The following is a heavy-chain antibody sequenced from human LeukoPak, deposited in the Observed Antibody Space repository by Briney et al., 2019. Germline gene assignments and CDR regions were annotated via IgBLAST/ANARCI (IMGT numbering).Heavy chain of an antibody. CDR2: IKQDGSEK. Sequence: GGSLRLSCAASGFTLSNYWMSWVRQAPGKGLEWVANIKQDGSEKYYVDSVKGRFAISRDNAKNSLYLQMNSLRAEDTAVYYCARYGNGAWLAHYSFDIWGQGTMVTVSS. V-gene: IGHV3-7*01. CDR3: ARYGNGAWLAHYSFDI. CDR1: GFTLSNYW. D-gene: IGHD6-19*01. J-gene: IGHJ3*02.